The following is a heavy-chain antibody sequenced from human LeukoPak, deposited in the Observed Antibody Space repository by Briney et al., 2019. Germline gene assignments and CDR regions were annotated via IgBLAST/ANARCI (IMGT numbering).Heavy chain of an antibody. CDR2: ITGRGGSA. V-gene: IGHV3-23*01. D-gene: IGHD2-15*01. CDR1: GFTFSNYA. CDR3: ASRYCSGGSCYNRYYFDY. Sequence: PGGSLRLSCAASGFTFSNYAMSWVRQTPGKGLEWVSAITGRGGSAYYADSVKGRFTISRDNSKNALYLQMNSLRAEDTAIYYCASRYCSGGSCYNRYYFDYWGQGTLVTVSS. J-gene: IGHJ4*02.